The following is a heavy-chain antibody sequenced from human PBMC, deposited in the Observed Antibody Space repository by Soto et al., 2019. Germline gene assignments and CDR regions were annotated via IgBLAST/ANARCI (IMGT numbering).Heavy chain of an antibody. CDR1: GFTFSSYW. Sequence: GGSLRLSCAASGFTFSSYWMSWVRQAPGKGLEWVANIKQDGSEKYYVDSVKGRFTISRGNAKNSLYLQMNSLRAEDTAVYYCARTGYSYGYYYCGMDVWGQGTTVTVSS. CDR3: ARTGYSYGYYYCGMDV. CDR2: IKQDGSEK. V-gene: IGHV3-7*01. J-gene: IGHJ6*02. D-gene: IGHD5-18*01.